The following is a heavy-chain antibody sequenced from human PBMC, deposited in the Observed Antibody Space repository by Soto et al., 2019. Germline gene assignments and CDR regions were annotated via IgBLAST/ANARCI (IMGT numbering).Heavy chain of an antibody. CDR2: ISSSSSYI. J-gene: IGHJ4*02. Sequence: GSLRLSCPSSGFTFISDSMNWVRQAPGKGLEWVSSISSSSSYIYYADSVKGRFTISRDNAKNSLYLQMNSLRAEDTAVYYCAKGPDTAMVYYWGQGTLVTVYS. CDR3: AKGPDTAMVYY. D-gene: IGHD5-18*01. CDR1: GFTFISDS. V-gene: IGHV3-21*01.